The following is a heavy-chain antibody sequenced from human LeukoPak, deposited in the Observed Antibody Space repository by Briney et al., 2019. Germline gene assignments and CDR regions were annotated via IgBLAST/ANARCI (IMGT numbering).Heavy chain of an antibody. J-gene: IGHJ4*02. CDR1: GFSFSNHA. CDR2: ISGGGST. Sequence: GGSLRLSCAASGFSFSNHAMSWVRQAPGKGLEWVSSISGGGSTYYADSVKGRFTISRDNPKNTLFLQMNSLRAEDTAVYYCAKYDSFDHYYDSSGRFDFWGQGTLVTVSS. V-gene: IGHV3-23*01. CDR3: AKYDSFDHYYDSSGRFDF. D-gene: IGHD3-22*01.